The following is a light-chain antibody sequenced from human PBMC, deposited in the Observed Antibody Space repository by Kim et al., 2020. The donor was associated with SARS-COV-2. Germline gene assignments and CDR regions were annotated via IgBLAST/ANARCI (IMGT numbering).Light chain of an antibody. Sequence: QSVTTSRPGTRRDVVGYTYVSWYQQHPGKAPKLMIYEVSKRPSGVPDRFSGSKSGNTASLTVSGLQAEDEADYYCSSYAGNYNLVFGGGTQLTVL. CDR1: RRDVVGYTY. V-gene: IGLV2-8*01. J-gene: IGLJ2*01. CDR2: EVS. CDR3: SSYAGNYNLV.